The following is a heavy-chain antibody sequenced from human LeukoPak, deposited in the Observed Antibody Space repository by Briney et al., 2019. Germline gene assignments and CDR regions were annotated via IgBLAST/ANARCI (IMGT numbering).Heavy chain of an antibody. CDR2: IYYSGST. J-gene: IGHJ4*02. CDR3: ASSGPLRRLDY. V-gene: IGHV4-39*07. D-gene: IGHD2-15*01. CDR1: GGSISSSSYY. Sequence: PSETLSLTCTVSGGSISSSSYYWGWIRQPPGKGLEWIGSIYYSGSTYYNPSLKSRVTISVDTSKNQFSLKLTSVTAADTAVYYCASSGPLRRLDYWGQGTLVTVSS.